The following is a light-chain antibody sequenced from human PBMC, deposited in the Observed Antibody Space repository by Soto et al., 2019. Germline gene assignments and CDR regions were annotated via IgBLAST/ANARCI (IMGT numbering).Light chain of an antibody. CDR1: SSDIGRYNY. J-gene: IGLJ1*01. CDR2: DVS. CDR3: SSYISSSTYV. V-gene: IGLV2-14*01. Sequence: QPVLTQPASVSGSPGQSITISCIGTSSDIGRYNYVSWYQQYPGKAPKFMIYDVSNRPSGVSNRFSGSKSGNTASLTISGLQAEDEADYYCSSYISSSTYVFGTGTKLTVL.